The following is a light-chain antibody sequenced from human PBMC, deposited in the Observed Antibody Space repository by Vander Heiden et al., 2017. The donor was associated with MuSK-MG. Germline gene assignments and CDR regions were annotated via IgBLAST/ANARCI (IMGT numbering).Light chain of an antibody. Sequence: QSALTQPAPVSGSPGQSITISCTGTSSDVGGYNYVSWYQQHPGKVPKLMIYEVSNRPSGVSNRFSGSKSGNTASLTISGLQAEDEADYYCSSYTSSSLYVFGTGTKVTVL. CDR1: SSDVGGYNY. J-gene: IGLJ1*01. V-gene: IGLV2-14*01. CDR3: SSYTSSSLYV. CDR2: EVS.